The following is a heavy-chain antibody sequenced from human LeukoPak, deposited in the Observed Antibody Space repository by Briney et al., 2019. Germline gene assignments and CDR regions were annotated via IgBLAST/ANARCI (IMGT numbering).Heavy chain of an antibody. V-gene: IGHV4-38-2*02. CDR3: ARSGGALAAAPD. CDR1: GYSISSGYY. J-gene: IGHJ4*02. D-gene: IGHD6-13*01. Sequence: SETLSLTCTVSGYSISSGYYWGWIRQPSGKGLEWTGSIDHSGSTYYNPSLKSRITISVDTSRNQFSLRLSSVTAADTAVYYCARSGGALAAAPDWGQGTLVTVSS. CDR2: IDHSGST.